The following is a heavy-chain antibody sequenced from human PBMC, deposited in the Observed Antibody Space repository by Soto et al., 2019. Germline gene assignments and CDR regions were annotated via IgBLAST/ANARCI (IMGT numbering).Heavy chain of an antibody. CDR2: ISSSSSYI. V-gene: IGHV3-21*01. Sequence: GGSLRLSCAASGFTFSSYIMNWVRQAPGKGLEWVSSISSSSSYIYYADSVKGRFTISRDNAKNSLYLQMNSLRAEDTAEYYCASLESGIDFDTYGMDVWGQGTTVTVSS. J-gene: IGHJ6*02. CDR1: GFTFSSYI. CDR3: ASLESGIDFDTYGMDV. D-gene: IGHD3-9*01.